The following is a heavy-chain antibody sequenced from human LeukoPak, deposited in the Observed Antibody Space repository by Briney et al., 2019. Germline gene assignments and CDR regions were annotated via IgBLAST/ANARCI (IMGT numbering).Heavy chain of an antibody. J-gene: IGHJ2*01. V-gene: IGHV4-4*07. CDR2: IYTSGST. CDR1: GGSISCSY. CDR3: ARGLYSINSRDWYFDL. D-gene: IGHD6-13*01. Sequence: PSETLSLTCTVSGGSISCSYWSWIRQPAGKGLEWIGRIYTSGSTNYNPSLKSRVTLSLDTSKNQFSLRLNYVTAADTGVYYCARGLYSINSRDWYFDLWGRGTLVTVSS.